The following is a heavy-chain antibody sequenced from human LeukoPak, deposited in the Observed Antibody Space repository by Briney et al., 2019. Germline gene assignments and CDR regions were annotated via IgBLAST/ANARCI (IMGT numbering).Heavy chain of an antibody. Sequence: TGGSLRLSCAASGFTFSSYAMSWVRQAPGKGLEWVSAISGSGGSTYYADSVKGRFTISRDNSKNTLYLQMNSLRAEDTAVYYCAKLPRGASSSWYVRQYYYYMDVWGKGTTVTVSS. D-gene: IGHD6-13*01. CDR2: ISGSGGST. CDR3: AKLPRGASSSWYVRQYYYYMDV. CDR1: GFTFSSYA. J-gene: IGHJ6*03. V-gene: IGHV3-23*01.